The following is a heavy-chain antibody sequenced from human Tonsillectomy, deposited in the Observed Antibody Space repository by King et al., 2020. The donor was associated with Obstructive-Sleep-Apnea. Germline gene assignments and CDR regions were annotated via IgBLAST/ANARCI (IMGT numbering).Heavy chain of an antibody. V-gene: IGHV4-59*08. CDR3: ARHNPQLVLGDAFDI. J-gene: IGHJ3*02. CDR1: GGSISSYY. CDR2: IYYSGST. Sequence: QLQESGPGLVKPSETLSLTCTVSGGSISSYYWSWIRQPPGKGLEWIGYIYYSGSTNYNPSLKSRVTISVDTSKNQFSLKLSSVTAADTAVYYCARHNPQLVLGDAFDIWGQGTMVTVSS. D-gene: IGHD6-13*01.